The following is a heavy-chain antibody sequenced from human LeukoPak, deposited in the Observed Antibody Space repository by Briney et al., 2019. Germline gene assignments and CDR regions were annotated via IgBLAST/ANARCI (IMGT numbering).Heavy chain of an antibody. CDR1: GFTFSSYA. Sequence: GGSLRLSCAASGFTFSSYAMSWVRQAPGKGLEWVSAISGSGGSTYYADSVKGRFTISRDNSKNTLYLQMNSLRAEDTAVYYCAKDSVVVAATTKIFDYWGRGTLVTVSS. D-gene: IGHD2-15*01. CDR2: ISGSGGST. CDR3: AKDSVVVAATTKIFDY. J-gene: IGHJ4*02. V-gene: IGHV3-23*01.